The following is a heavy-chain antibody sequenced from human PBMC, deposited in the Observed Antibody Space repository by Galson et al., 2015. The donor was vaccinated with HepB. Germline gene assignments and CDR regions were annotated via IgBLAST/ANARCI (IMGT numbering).Heavy chain of an antibody. CDR3: AKAQQDISEIYDYVWGSYRLSSGWFDP. Sequence: SLRLSCAASGFTFSSYAMSWVRQAPGKGLEWVSAISGSGGSTYYADSVKGRFTISRDNSKNTLYLQMNSLRAEDTAVYYCAKAQQDISEIYDYVWGSYRLSSGWFDPWGQGTLVTVSS. CDR1: GFTFSSYA. CDR2: ISGSGGST. D-gene: IGHD3-16*02. V-gene: IGHV3-23*01. J-gene: IGHJ5*02.